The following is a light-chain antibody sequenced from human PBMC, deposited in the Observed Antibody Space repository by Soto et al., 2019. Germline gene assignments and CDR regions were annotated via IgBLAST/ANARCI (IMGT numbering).Light chain of an antibody. CDR1: QSISSW. V-gene: IGKV1-5*01. Sequence: DIPMTQSPSTLSASVGDRVTITCRASQSISSWLAWYQQKPGKAPKLLIYDASSLESGVPSRFSGSGSGTEFTLTISSLQPDDFATYYCQQYNSYIFGQGTRLEIK. J-gene: IGKJ5*01. CDR2: DAS. CDR3: QQYNSYI.